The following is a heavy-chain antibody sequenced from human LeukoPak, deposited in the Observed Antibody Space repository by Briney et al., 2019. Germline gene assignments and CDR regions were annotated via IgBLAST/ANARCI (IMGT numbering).Heavy chain of an antibody. V-gene: IGHV3-48*03. Sequence: GGSLRLSCAASGFTFSSYEMNWVRQGPGKGLEWVSYISSSGSTIYYADSVKGRFTISRDNAKNSLYLQMNSLRAEDTAVYYCARDLTAAAVSGSYYFDYWGQGTLVTVSS. D-gene: IGHD6-13*01. J-gene: IGHJ4*02. CDR3: ARDLTAAAVSGSYYFDY. CDR2: ISSSGSTI. CDR1: GFTFSSYE.